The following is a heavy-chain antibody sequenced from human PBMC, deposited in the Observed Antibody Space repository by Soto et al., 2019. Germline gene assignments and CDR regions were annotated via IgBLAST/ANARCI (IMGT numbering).Heavy chain of an antibody. CDR1: RGSISSYY. V-gene: IGHV4-59*01. CDR2: IYYSGTT. CDR3: ARDPPDGDSYFDY. Sequence: SETLSLTCTVSRGSISSYYWSWIRQPPGKGLEWIGYIYYSGTTNYNPSLKSRVTMSVDTSRNQFSLKLNSVTAADTAVYYCARDPPDGDSYFDYWGQGTLVTVSS. J-gene: IGHJ4*02. D-gene: IGHD4-17*01.